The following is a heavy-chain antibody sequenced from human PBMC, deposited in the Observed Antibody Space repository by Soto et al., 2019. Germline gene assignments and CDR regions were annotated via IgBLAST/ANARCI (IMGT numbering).Heavy chain of an antibody. J-gene: IGHJ6*02. CDR3: ARHAGAAAKYNYYYGMDV. CDR2: IYPGDSDT. V-gene: IGHV5-51*01. Sequence: GESLKISCKGSGYSFTSYWIGWVRQMPGKGLEWMGIIYPGDSDTRYSPSFQGQVTISADKSISTDYLQWSSLKASDTAMYYCARHAGAAAKYNYYYGMDVWGQGTTVIVSS. CDR1: GYSFTSYW. D-gene: IGHD6-13*01.